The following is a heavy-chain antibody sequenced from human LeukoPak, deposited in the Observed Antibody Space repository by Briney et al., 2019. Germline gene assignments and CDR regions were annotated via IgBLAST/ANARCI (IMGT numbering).Heavy chain of an antibody. V-gene: IGHV3-73*01. J-gene: IGHJ6*02. D-gene: IGHD3-10*01. CDR3: TGPSGSYSPDYYYYGMDV. Sequence: GGSLRLSCAASGFTFSGSAMHWVRQASGKGLERVGRIRSKANSYATAYAASVKGRFTISRDDSKNTAYLQMNSLKTEDTAVYYCTGPSGSYSPDYYYYGMDVWGQGTTVTVSS. CDR2: IRSKANSYAT. CDR1: GFTFSGSA.